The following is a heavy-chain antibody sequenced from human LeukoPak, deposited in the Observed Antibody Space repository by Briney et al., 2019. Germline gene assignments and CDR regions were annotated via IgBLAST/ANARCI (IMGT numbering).Heavy chain of an antibody. CDR2: IHYSGST. CDR3: ARVARPMTTVTYLDY. CDR1: GASISSYY. Sequence: SETLSLTCNVSGASISSYYWSWIRQPPGKGLEWVGYIHYSGSTTYNPSLKSRITISVDTSKKQFSLKLISMTAADTAVYYCARVARPMTTVTYLDYWGQGSLVTVSS. V-gene: IGHV4-59*12. J-gene: IGHJ4*02. D-gene: IGHD4-17*01.